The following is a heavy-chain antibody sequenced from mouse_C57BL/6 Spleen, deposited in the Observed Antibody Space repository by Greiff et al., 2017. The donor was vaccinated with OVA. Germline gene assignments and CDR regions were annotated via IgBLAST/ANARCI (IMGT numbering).Heavy chain of an antibody. J-gene: IGHJ2*01. Sequence: EVKLVESGGGLVQPKGSLKLSCAASGFSFNTYAMNWVRQAPGKGLEWVARIRSKSNNYATYYADSVKDRFTISRDDSESVLYLQMNNLKTEDTAMYYCVRGDYYGSSYDFDYWGQGTTLTVSS. CDR3: VRGDYYGSSYDFDY. D-gene: IGHD1-1*01. CDR1: GFSFNTYA. V-gene: IGHV10-1*01. CDR2: IRSKSNNYAT.